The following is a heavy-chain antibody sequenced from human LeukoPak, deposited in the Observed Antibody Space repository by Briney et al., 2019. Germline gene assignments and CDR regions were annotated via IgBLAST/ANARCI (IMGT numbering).Heavy chain of an antibody. Sequence: GGSLRLSCAASGFTFSSYSMNWVRQAPGKGLEWVSSISSSSYIYYADSVKGRFTISRDNAKNSLYLQMNSLRAEDTAVYYCAREISGYPNDYWGQGTLVTVSS. CDR3: AREISGYPNDY. D-gene: IGHD3-22*01. V-gene: IGHV3-21*01. J-gene: IGHJ4*02. CDR1: GFTFSSYS. CDR2: ISSSSYI.